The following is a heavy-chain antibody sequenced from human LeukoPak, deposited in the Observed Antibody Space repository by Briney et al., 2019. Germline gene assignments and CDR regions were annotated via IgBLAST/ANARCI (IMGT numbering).Heavy chain of an antibody. D-gene: IGHD4-23*01. J-gene: IGHJ4*02. CDR2: IYYSGST. V-gene: IGHV4-30-4*08. CDR3: ARDLLNEGNHLDY. CDR1: GGSISSSSYY. Sequence: SETLSLTCTVSGGSISSSSYYWGWIRQPPGKGLEWIGYIYYSGSTYYNPSLKSRVTISVDTSKNQFSPKLSSVTAADTAVYYCARDLLNEGNHLDYWGQGTLVTVSS.